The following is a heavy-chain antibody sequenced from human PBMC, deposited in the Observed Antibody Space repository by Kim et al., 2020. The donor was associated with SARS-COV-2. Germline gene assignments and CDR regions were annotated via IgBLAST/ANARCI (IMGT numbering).Heavy chain of an antibody. D-gene: IGHD3-10*01. V-gene: IGHV3-23*01. CDR3: AKEGTYYYGSGSLPDY. Sequence: GGSLRLSCAASGFTFSSYAMSWVRQAPGKGLEWVSAISGSGGSTYYADSVKGRFTISRDNSKNTLYLQMNSLRAEDTAVYYCAKEGTYYYGSGSLPDYWGQGTLVTVSS. J-gene: IGHJ4*02. CDR1: GFTFSSYA. CDR2: ISGSGGST.